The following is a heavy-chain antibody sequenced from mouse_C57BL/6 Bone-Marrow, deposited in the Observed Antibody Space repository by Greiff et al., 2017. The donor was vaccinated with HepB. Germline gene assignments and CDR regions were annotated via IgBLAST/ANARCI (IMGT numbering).Heavy chain of an antibody. V-gene: IGHV14-4*01. CDR1: GFNIKDDY. CDR2: IDPENGDT. CDR3: TISRFGAY. J-gene: IGHJ3*01. Sequence: DVKLMESGAELVRPGASVKLSCTASGFNIKDDYMHWVKQRPEQGLEWIGWIDPENGDTEYASKFQGKATITADTSSNTAYLQLSSLTSEDTAVYYCTISRFGAYWGQGTLVTVSA. D-gene: IGHD3-1*01.